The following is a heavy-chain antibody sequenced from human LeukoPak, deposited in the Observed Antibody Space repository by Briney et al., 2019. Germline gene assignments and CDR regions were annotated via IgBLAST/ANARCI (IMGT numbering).Heavy chain of an antibody. J-gene: IGHJ4*02. CDR2: IRTKAYGGTT. D-gene: IGHD6-19*01. Sequence: PGGSLRLSCTASGFTFGDYAMSWVRQAPGKGLEWVGFIRTKAYGGTTQYAASVKDRFTISRDDSKNFAYLQMNSPKTEDTAVYYCTRDRYSSGWGTFDYWGQGALVTVSS. CDR1: GFTFGDYA. CDR3: TRDRYSSGWGTFDY. V-gene: IGHV3-49*04.